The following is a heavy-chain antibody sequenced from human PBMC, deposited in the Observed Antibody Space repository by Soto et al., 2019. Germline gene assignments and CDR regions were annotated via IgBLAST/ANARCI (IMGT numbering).Heavy chain of an antibody. Sequence: QLQLQESGPGLVEPSETLSLTCTVSGGSISSTNYFWGWIRQPPGKGLEWIGNIYYSGNTYHNPSLKSRVTISVDTSKNQFSLKLNSVTAADTAVYYCARWAVSGSQRFDYWGQGTLVTVSS. CDR3: ARWAVSGSQRFDY. CDR1: GGSISSTNYF. J-gene: IGHJ4*02. CDR2: IYYSGNT. D-gene: IGHD6-19*01. V-gene: IGHV4-39*01.